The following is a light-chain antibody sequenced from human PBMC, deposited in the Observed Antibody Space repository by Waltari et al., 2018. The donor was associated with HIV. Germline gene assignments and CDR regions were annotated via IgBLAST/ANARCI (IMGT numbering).Light chain of an antibody. V-gene: IGKV3-15*01. CDR3: QQYKYWPLT. Sequence: ETVMTQSPATLSVSPGESATLSCRASQTINTDLAWYQQKPGQTPRLLMSDASSRATGVPDRFSGSGSGTEFTLTISGLQSEDFAVYYCQQYKYWPLTFGGGTKVEIK. CDR2: DAS. J-gene: IGKJ4*01. CDR1: QTINTD.